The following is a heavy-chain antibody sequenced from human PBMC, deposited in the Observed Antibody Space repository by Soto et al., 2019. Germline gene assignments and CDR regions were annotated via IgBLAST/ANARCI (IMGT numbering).Heavy chain of an antibody. CDR2: IIPIFGTA. CDR3: ARGSLEDTAMDYYYYYGMDV. CDR1: GGTFSSYA. Sequence: QVQLVQSGAEVKKPGSSVKVSCTASGGTFSSYAISWVRQAPGQGLEWMGGIIPIFGTANYAQKFQGRVTITADESTITGYMELSSLRSEDTAVYYCARGSLEDTAMDYYYYYGMDVWGQGTTVTVSS. V-gene: IGHV1-69*01. D-gene: IGHD5-18*01. J-gene: IGHJ6*02.